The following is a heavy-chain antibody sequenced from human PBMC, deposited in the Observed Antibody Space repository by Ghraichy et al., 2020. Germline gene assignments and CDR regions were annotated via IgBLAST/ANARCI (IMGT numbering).Heavy chain of an antibody. Sequence: ASVKVSCKASGYTFTSYAMHWVRQAPGQRLEWMGWINAGNGNTKYSQKFQGRVTITRDTSASTAYMELSSLRSEDTAVYYCARDRGLWGYFQHWGQGTLVTVSS. CDR3: ARDRGLWGYFQH. J-gene: IGHJ1*01. CDR1: GYTFTSYA. V-gene: IGHV1-3*01. D-gene: IGHD1-26*01. CDR2: INAGNGNT.